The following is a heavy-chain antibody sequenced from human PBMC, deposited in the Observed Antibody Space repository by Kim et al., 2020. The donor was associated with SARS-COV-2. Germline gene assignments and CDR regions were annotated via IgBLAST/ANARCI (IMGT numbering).Heavy chain of an antibody. Sequence: ASVKVSCKASGYTFTGYYMHWVRQAPGQGLEWMGWINPNSGGTNYAQKFQGRVTMTRDTSISTAYMELSRLRSDDTAVYYCARVRITIFGVVIIPGGGDAFDIWGQGTMVTVSS. CDR1: GYTFTGYY. J-gene: IGHJ3*02. D-gene: IGHD3-3*01. CDR2: INPNSGGT. CDR3: ARVRITIFGVVIIPGGGDAFDI. V-gene: IGHV1-2*02.